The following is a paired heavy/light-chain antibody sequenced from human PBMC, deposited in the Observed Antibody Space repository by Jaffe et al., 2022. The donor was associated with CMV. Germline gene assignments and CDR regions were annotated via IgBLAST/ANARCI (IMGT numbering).Heavy chain of an antibody. V-gene: IGHV3-30*18. CDR2: ISYDGSNK. CDR3: AKEGVAVARYYYYGMDV. Sequence: QVQLVESGGGVVQPGRSLRLSCAASGFTFSSYGMHWVRQAPGKGLEWVAVISYDGSNKYYADSVKGRFTISRDNSKNTLYLQMNSLRAEDTAVYYCAKEGVAVARYYYYGMDVWGQGTTVTVSS. CDR1: GFTFSSYG. D-gene: IGHD6-19*01. J-gene: IGHJ6*02.
Light chain of an antibody. CDR1: SSDVGGYNY. Sequence: QSALTQPASVSGSPGQSITISCTGTSSDVGGYNYVSWYQQHPGKAPKLMIYDVSNRPSGVSNRFSGSKSGNTASLTISGLQAEDEADYYCSSYTSSSTLLFGGGTKLTVL. CDR2: DVS. CDR3: SSYTSSSTLL. J-gene: IGLJ3*02. V-gene: IGLV2-14*03.